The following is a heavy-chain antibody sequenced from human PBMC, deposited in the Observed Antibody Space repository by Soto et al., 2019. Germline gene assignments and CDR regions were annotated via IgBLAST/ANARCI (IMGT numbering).Heavy chain of an antibody. CDR3: ATKGDSGSI. CDR1: GFSFSTYW. J-gene: IGHJ4*02. CDR2: MSPGGIAT. Sequence: EVQVVESGGGLVQPGGSLRLSCEVSGFSFSTYWMTWVRQAPGRGLEWVGNMSPGGIATHYMDSVKGRFTISGDNAKNSVYLQMNSLRGDDTAVYYCATKGDSGSIWGQGTLVTVSS. D-gene: IGHD3-22*01. V-gene: IGHV3-7*01.